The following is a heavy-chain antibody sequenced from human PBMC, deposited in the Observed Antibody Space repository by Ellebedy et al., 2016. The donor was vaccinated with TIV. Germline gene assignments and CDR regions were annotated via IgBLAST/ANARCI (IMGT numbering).Heavy chain of an antibody. V-gene: IGHV3-33*03. CDR3: VRSDLTYYDYVGGSYPYDY. Sequence: GGSLRLXCTASGFTFRNFAIHWVRLSPDKGPEWVGIVFHDGMRQVLADSLKGRFTISRDNAKNSLYLQMNSLRAEDTAVYYCVRSDLTYYDYVGGSYPYDYWGQGTLVTVSS. CDR1: GFTFRNFA. D-gene: IGHD3-16*01. J-gene: IGHJ4*02. CDR2: VFHDGMRQ.